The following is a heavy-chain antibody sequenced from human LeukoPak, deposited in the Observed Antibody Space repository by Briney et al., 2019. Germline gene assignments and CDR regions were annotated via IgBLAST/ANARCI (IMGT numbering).Heavy chain of an antibody. V-gene: IGHV3-23*01. CDR1: GFTFSLYA. J-gene: IGHJ4*02. D-gene: IGHD5-18*01. CDR2: MSGRGGST. CDR3: ARPAVDTAMVSRFDY. Sequence: PGGSLRLSCAASGFTFSLYAMSWVRQAPGKGLEWISVMSGRGGSTDYADSVKGRFIISRDNSKNTLYLQMNSLRAEDTAVYYCARPAVDTAMVSRFDYWGEGTLVTVSS.